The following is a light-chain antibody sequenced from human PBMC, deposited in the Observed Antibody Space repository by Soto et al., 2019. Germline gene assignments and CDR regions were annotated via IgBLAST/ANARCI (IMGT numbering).Light chain of an antibody. CDR2: EVN. J-gene: IGLJ3*02. CDR1: SSDVGSYNR. V-gene: IGLV2-18*01. Sequence: QSALTQPPSVSGSPGQSVTISCTGTSSDVGSYNRVSWYQQPPGTAPKLMIYEVNNRPSGVPARFSGSKSGNTASLTISGLQAEDEADYYWSLYARSSTRTGVFGGGTALTVL. CDR3: SLYARSSTRTGV.